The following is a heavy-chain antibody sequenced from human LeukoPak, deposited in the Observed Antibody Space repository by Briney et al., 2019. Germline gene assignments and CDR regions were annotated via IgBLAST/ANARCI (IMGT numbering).Heavy chain of an antibody. CDR1: GYTFSRYG. D-gene: IGHD2-2*01. Sequence: ASVKVSCKASGYTFSRYGISWVRQAPGQGLEWMGWISAYNGDTKYAQKFQGRVTMTTDTSTSTAYMELRSLRSDDTAVYYCARDPTGLYCSSTSCYPKPNWFDPWGQGTLVTVSS. J-gene: IGHJ5*02. CDR2: ISAYNGDT. V-gene: IGHV1-18*01. CDR3: ARDPTGLYCSSTSCYPKPNWFDP.